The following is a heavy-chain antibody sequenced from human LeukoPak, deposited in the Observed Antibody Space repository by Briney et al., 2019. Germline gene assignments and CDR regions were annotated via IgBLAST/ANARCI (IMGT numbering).Heavy chain of an antibody. D-gene: IGHD2-15*01. CDR1: GGTFSSYA. J-gene: IGHJ6*02. V-gene: IGHV1-69*13. Sequence: ASVKVSCKASGGTFSSYAISWVRQAPGQGLEWMGGIIPIFGTANYAQKFQGRVTITADGSTSTAYMELSSLRSEDTAVYYCAVTTKDIVVVVATYGMDVWGQGTTVTVSS. CDR3: AVTTKDIVVVVATYGMDV. CDR2: IIPIFGTA.